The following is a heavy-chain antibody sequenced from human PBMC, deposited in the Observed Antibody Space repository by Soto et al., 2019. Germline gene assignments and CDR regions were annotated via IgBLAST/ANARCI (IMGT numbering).Heavy chain of an antibody. CDR2: IYPGDSDT. Sequence: GESLKISCKGSGYSFTSYWIGWVRQMPGKGLEWMGIIYPGDSDTRYSPPFQGQVTISADKSISTAYLQWSSLKASDTATYYCARHLSSGYYYYYYGMDVWGQGTTVTVSS. CDR3: ARHLSSGYYYYYYGMDV. D-gene: IGHD3-22*01. V-gene: IGHV5-51*01. CDR1: GYSFTSYW. J-gene: IGHJ6*02.